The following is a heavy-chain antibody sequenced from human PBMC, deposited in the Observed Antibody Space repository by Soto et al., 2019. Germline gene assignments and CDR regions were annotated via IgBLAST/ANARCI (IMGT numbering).Heavy chain of an antibody. CDR1: GGSFSGSY. V-gene: IGHV4-34*01. D-gene: IGHD3-10*01. CDR2: INHSGST. Sequence: SETLSLTCAVYGGSFSGSYWSWIRQPPGKGLEWIGEINHSGSTNYNPSLKSRVTISVDTSKNQFSLKLSSVTAADTAVYYCARCLFSGVRRVASAFDIWGQGTMVTVSS. J-gene: IGHJ3*02. CDR3: ARCLFSGVRRVASAFDI.